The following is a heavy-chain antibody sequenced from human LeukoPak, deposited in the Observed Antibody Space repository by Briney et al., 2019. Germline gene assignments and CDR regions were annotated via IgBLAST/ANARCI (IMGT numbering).Heavy chain of an antibody. Sequence: ASVKVSCKASGYTFTSYYMHWVRQAPGRGLEWMGIINPSGGSTSYAQKFQGRVTMTRDTSTSTVYMELSSLRSEDTAVYYCARAVEMATTNGGVDYWGQGTLVTVSS. J-gene: IGHJ4*02. D-gene: IGHD5-24*01. V-gene: IGHV1-46*01. CDR3: ARAVEMATTNGGVDY. CDR1: GYTFTSYY. CDR2: INPSGGST.